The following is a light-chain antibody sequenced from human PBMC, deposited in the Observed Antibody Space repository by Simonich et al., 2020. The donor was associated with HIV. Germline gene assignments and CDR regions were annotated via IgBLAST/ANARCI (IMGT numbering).Light chain of an antibody. CDR1: QSISSW. CDR2: AAS. Sequence: DIQMTQSPSTLSASVGDRVTITCRASQSISSWLAWYQQKPGKAPKLLISAASTLQSGVPSRFSGSGSGTDFTLTISWLQSEDFATYYCQQYYNYPLTFGGGTKVEIK. J-gene: IGKJ4*01. CDR3: QQYYNYPLT. V-gene: IGKV1-5*01.